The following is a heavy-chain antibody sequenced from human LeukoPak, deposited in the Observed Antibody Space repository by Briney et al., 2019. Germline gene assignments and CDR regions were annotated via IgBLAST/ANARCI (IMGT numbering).Heavy chain of an antibody. Sequence: SETLSLXCTVSGGSISSYYWSWSRQPPGKGLEWIGYIYYSGSTNYNPSLKSRVTISVDTSKSQFSLKLSSVTAADTAVYYCARDDGYCSSTSCSDAFDIWGQGTMVTVSS. V-gene: IGHV4-59*01. J-gene: IGHJ3*02. CDR2: IYYSGST. CDR3: ARDDGYCSSTSCSDAFDI. D-gene: IGHD2-2*01. CDR1: GGSISSYY.